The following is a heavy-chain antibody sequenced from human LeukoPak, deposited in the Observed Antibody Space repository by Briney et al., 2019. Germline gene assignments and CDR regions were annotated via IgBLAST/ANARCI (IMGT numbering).Heavy chain of an antibody. J-gene: IGHJ6*03. V-gene: IGHV3-23*01. Sequence: GGSLRLSCAASGFTFSNYAMTWVRQAPGKGLEWVSAISGSGGSTYYADSVKGRFTISRDNSKNTLYLQMNSLRAEDTAVYYCVRGTYHAYYMDVWGKGTTVTVSS. CDR3: VRGTYHAYYMDV. CDR2: ISGSGGST. D-gene: IGHD3-16*01. CDR1: GFTFSNYA.